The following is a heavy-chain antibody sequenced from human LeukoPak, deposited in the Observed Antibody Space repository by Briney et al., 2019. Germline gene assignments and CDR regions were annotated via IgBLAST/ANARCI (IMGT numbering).Heavy chain of an antibody. J-gene: IGHJ2*01. CDR1: GFTFNSYA. D-gene: IGHD6-19*01. V-gene: IGHV3-23*01. CDR3: AKGPGRSGWMDFWYFDL. Sequence: GGSLRLSCAASGFTFNSYAMSWVRQAPGKGLEWVSGISGSGDRTFYADSVKGRFTISRDNSKNTLYLQMSSLRAEDTAVYYCAKGPGRSGWMDFWYFDLWGRGTQVTVSP. CDR2: ISGSGDRT.